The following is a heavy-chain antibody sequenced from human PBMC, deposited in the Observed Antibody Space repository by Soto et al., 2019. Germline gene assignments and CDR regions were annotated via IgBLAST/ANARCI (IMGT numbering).Heavy chain of an antibody. CDR3: ARNYCSGGSCYFDY. CDR2: IYYSGST. J-gene: IGHJ4*02. CDR1: GGSISSGGYY. V-gene: IGHV4-31*03. Sequence: QVQLQESGPGLVKPSQTLSLTCTVSGGSISSGGYYWSWIRQHPGKGLEWIGYIYYSGSTYYTPSLKSRVTISVDTSKNQFSLKLSSVTAADTAVYYCARNYCSGGSCYFDYWGQGTLVTVSS. D-gene: IGHD2-15*01.